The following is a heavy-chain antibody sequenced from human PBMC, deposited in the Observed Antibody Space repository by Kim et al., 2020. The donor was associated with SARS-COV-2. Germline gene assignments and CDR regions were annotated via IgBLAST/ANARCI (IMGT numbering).Heavy chain of an antibody. D-gene: IGHD3-10*01. J-gene: IGHJ6*02. CDR1: GGSFSGYY. V-gene: IGHV4-34*01. CDR3: ARGPYYYGSGSYSGWPRHSYYYYGMDV. CDR2: INHSGST. Sequence: SETLSLTCAVYGGSFSGYYWSWIRQPPGKGLEWIGEINHSGSTNYNPSLKSRVTISVDTSKNQFSLKLSSVTAADTAVYYCARGPYYYGSGSYSGWPRHSYYYYGMDVWGQGTTVTVSS.